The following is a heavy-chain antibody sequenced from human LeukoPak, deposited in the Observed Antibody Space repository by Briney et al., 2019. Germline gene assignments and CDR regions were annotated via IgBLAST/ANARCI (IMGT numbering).Heavy chain of an antibody. CDR2: MSYDGSNK. Sequence: GGSLRLSCAASGFTFSSYGMHWVRQAPGKGLEWVAVMSYDGSNKYYADSAKGRFTISRDNSKNTLYLQMNSLRAEDTAVYYCAKVLSHGDFDYWGQGTLVTVSS. J-gene: IGHJ4*02. D-gene: IGHD4-17*01. V-gene: IGHV3-30*18. CDR3: AKVLSHGDFDY. CDR1: GFTFSSYG.